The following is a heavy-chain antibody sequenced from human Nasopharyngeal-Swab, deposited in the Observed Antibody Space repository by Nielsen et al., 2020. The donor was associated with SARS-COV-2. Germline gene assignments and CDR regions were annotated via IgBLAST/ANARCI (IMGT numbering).Heavy chain of an antibody. V-gene: IGHV3-73*01. J-gene: IGHJ4*02. CDR3: TTDFYFDY. CDR2: IGDKDHNYAT. Sequence: WIRQPPGKGLEWLGRIGDKDHNYATTYGASVKGRFTISRDDSKNTAFLQMDSLKTEDTALYYCTTDFYFDYWGQGTLGTVSS.